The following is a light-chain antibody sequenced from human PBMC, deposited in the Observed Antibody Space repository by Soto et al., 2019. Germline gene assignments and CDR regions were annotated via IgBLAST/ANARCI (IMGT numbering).Light chain of an antibody. V-gene: IGKV3D-15*01. Sequence: EIVLTQSPGTLSLSPGERATLSCRARQSISTNLAWYQQKLGQAPRLLIYGASTRATGIPARFSGSGSGTEFTLTISSLQSEDFAVYYCQQYHNWPPITFGQGTRLE. CDR3: QQYHNWPPIT. CDR2: GAS. CDR1: QSISTN. J-gene: IGKJ5*01.